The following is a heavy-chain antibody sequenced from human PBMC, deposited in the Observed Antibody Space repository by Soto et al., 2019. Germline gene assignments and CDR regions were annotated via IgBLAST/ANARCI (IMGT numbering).Heavy chain of an antibody. D-gene: IGHD6-13*01. CDR1: SDSISSYY. CDR2: ISYSGST. Sequence: QVQLQESGPGLVKPSETLSLTCTVSSDSISSYYWSWIRQPPGKRLEWIGYISYSGSTEYNPSLKSRVTISGDTSKNQFSLKVRSVTAADTAVYYCARGTSWQLPFDYWGQGTLVTVSS. V-gene: IGHV4-59*01. CDR3: ARGTSWQLPFDY. J-gene: IGHJ4*02.